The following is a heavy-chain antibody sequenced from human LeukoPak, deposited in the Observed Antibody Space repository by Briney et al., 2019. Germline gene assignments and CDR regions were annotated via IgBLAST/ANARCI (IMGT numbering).Heavy chain of an antibody. CDR2: INHSGST. J-gene: IGHJ4*02. Sequence: SETLSLTCAVSGGSISSGGYSWSWIRQPPGKGLEWIGEINHSGSTNYNPSLKSRVTISVDTSKNQFSLKLSSVTAADTAVYYCARIDHPYYFDYWGQGTLVTVSS. V-gene: IGHV4-30-2*01. CDR3: ARIDHPYYFDY. CDR1: GGSISSGGYS.